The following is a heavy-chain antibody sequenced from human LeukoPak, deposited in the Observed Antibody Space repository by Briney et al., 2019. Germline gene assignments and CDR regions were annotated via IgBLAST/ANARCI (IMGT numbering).Heavy chain of an antibody. CDR1: GGSFSGYY. D-gene: IGHD2-2*01. CDR3: ARGVPGYCSSTSCYAPYYYYYYMDV. V-gene: IGHV4-34*01. J-gene: IGHJ6*03. CDR2: INHSGST. Sequence: SETLSLTCAVYGGSFSGYYWSWIRQPPGKGLEWTGEINHSGSTNYNPSLKSRVTISVDTSKNQFSLKLSSVTAADTAVYYCARGVPGYCSSTSCYAPYYYYYYMDVWGKGTTVTVSS.